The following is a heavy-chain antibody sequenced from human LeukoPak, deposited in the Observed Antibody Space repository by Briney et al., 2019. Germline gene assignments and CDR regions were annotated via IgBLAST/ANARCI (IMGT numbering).Heavy chain of an antibody. J-gene: IGHJ4*02. Sequence: GVSLSLSCGAWGFHYCRYPMRWAREAPGKGLEWVSYVCGGGVTTYYADSAKGRFTITRDNSKNTLYLQMNSLPAEDTAVYYCPKQSYASGWNPFDYWGEGVLVTVCS. CDR3: PKQSYASGWNPFDY. D-gene: IGHD6-19*01. V-gene: IGHV3-23*01. CDR2: VCGGGVTT. CDR1: GFHYCRYP.